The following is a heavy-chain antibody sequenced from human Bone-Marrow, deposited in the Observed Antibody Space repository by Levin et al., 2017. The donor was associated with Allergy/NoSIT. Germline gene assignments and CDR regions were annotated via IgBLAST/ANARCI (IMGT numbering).Heavy chain of an antibody. D-gene: IGHD3-10*01. CDR2: IYPGDSDT. CDR1: GYKFTSWW. CDR3: ARHDGAGSHDF. Sequence: KVSCKGSGYKFTSWWIGWVRQKPGKGLEWMGIIYPGDSDTRYSPSFQGQVTISADKSISSAYLQWSSLKASDTARYYCARHDGAGSHDFGGQGTLVTVSS. J-gene: IGHJ1*01. V-gene: IGHV5-51*01.